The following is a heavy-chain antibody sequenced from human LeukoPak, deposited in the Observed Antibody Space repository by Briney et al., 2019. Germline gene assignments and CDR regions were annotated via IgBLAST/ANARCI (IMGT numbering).Heavy chain of an antibody. V-gene: IGHV3-7*01. Sequence: GGSLRLSCAASGFTFSRYWMTWVRQAPGKGLEWVANIKQDGSEKYYVDSVKGRFSISRDDAKNSLYLQMNSLRAEDTAVYYCAKDGDCSCGTCYSGFDVWGQGTTVTVSS. CDR3: AKDGDCSCGTCYSGFDV. CDR1: GFTFSRYW. J-gene: IGHJ6*02. CDR2: IKQDGSEK. D-gene: IGHD2-15*01.